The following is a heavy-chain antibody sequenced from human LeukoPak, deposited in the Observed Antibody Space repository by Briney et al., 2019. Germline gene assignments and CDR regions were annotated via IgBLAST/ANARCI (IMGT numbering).Heavy chain of an antibody. CDR1: GFPFSSYV. V-gene: IGHV3-30-3*01. CDR2: TSYDGSNK. CDR3: ARGDDSSGYFYSYFDY. J-gene: IGHJ4*02. D-gene: IGHD3-22*01. Sequence: GRSLRLSCAASGFPFSSYVMHWVRQAPGKGLEWVSFTSYDGSNKYYADSVKGRFTISRDNSKNTLDLQMNSLRTEDTAMYYCARGDDSSGYFYSYFDYWGQGTLVTVSS.